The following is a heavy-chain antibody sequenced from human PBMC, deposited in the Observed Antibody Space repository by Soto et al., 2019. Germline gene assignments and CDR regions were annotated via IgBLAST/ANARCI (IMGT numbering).Heavy chain of an antibody. D-gene: IGHD6-13*01. J-gene: IGHJ4*02. Sequence: SDTLSLTCTVSGGSMIAYYWNWMRHPPGKGLQWIVYTYYSGSTTYNPSLKSRVTISVDSSKNQFSLKLDSVTPADTAVYYCARVRGTAGKRYFDYWGPGTLVTVSS. V-gene: IGHV4-59*01. CDR2: TYYSGST. CDR3: ARVRGTAGKRYFDY. CDR1: GGSMIAYY.